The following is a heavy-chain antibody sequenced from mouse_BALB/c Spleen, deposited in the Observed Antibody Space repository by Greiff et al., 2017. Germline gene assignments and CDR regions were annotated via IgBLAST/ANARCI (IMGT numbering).Heavy chain of an antibody. D-gene: IGHD2-3*01. CDR2: INPDSSTI. V-gene: IGHV4-1*02. CDR3: ARHALYDGYYVRFAY. CDR1: GFDFSRYW. Sequence: EVKVIESGGGLVQPGGSLKLSCAASGFDFSRYWMSWVRQAPGKGLEWIGEINPDSSTINYTPSLKDKFIISRDNAKNTLYLQMSKVRSEDTALYYCARHALYDGYYVRFAYWGQGTLVTVSA. J-gene: IGHJ3*01.